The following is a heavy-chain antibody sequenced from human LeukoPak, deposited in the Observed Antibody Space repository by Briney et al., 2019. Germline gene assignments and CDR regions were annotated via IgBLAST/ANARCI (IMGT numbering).Heavy chain of an antibody. CDR3: ARFACSGGSCRDYYYDYGMDV. V-gene: IGHV1-18*01. Sequence: ASVEVSCKASGYTFTSYGISWVRQAPGQGLEWMGWISAYNGNTNYAQKLQGRVTMTTDTSTSTAYMELRSLRSDDTAVYYCARFACSGGSCRDYYYDYGMDVWGQGTTVTVSS. J-gene: IGHJ6*02. D-gene: IGHD2-15*01. CDR2: ISAYNGNT. CDR1: GYTFTSYG.